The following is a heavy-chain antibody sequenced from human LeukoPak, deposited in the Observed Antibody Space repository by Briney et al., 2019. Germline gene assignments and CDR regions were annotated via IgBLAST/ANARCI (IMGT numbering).Heavy chain of an antibody. V-gene: IGHV4-31*03. CDR1: GGSISSGGYY. D-gene: IGHD5-12*01. J-gene: IGHJ4*02. CDR3: ASYIKPPSDIVATDYFDY. CDR2: IYYSGST. Sequence: SETLSLTCTVSGGSISSGGYYWSWIRQHPGKGLEWIGYIYYSGSTYYNPSLKSRVTISVDTSKNQFSLKLSSVTAADTAVYYCASYIKPPSDIVATDYFDYWGQGTLVTVSS.